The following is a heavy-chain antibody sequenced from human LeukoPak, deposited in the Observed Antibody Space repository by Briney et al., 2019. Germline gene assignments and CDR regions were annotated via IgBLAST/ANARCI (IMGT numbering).Heavy chain of an antibody. CDR3: ARASGGQLLYYYHMDV. V-gene: IGHV1-2*02. D-gene: IGHD4-23*01. Sequence: ASAKVSCKASGYTFTGYYMHWVRQAPGQGLEWMGWINPNSGGTNYAQKFQGRVTMTRDTSISTAYMELSRLRSEDTAVYYCARASGGQLLYYYHMDVWGKGTTVTVSS. J-gene: IGHJ6*03. CDR1: GYTFTGYY. CDR2: INPNSGGT.